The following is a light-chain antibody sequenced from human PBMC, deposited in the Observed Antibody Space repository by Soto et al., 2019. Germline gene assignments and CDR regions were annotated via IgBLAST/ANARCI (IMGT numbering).Light chain of an antibody. V-gene: IGKV3-11*01. CDR1: QSVSSY. J-gene: IGKJ5*01. CDR2: DAS. CDR3: QQRSNWPIT. Sequence: EIVLTQSPATPSLSPGERATLSCRTSQSVSSYFAWYQQKPGRAPRLLIYDASNRATGIPARFIGSGSGTDFTLTINSLEPEDFAVYYCQQRSNWPITFGQGTRLEIK.